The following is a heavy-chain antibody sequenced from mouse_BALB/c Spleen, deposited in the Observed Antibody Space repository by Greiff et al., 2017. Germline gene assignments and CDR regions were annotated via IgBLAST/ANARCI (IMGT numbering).Heavy chain of an antibody. CDR3: ARGGTRGAMDY. J-gene: IGHJ4*01. D-gene: IGHD3-3*01. CDR2: INPSTGYT. V-gene: IGHV1-7*01. Sequence: QVQLKESGAELAKPGASVKMSCKASGYTFTSYWMHWVKQRPGQGLEWIGYINPSTGYTEYNQKFKDKATLTADKSSSTAYMQLSSLTSEDSAVYYCARGGTRGAMDYWGQGTSVTVSS. CDR1: GYTFTSYW.